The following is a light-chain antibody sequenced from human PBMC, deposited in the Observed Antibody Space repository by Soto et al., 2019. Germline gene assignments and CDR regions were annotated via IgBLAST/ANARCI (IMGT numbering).Light chain of an antibody. CDR2: RNS. J-gene: IGLJ2*01. CDR3: AAWDDSLSGVV. V-gene: IGLV1-47*01. CDR1: SSNIGSNY. Sequence: QSVLTQPPSASGTPGQRVTISCSGSSSNIGSNYVYWYQQLPGTVPQLLIYRNSERPSGAPDRFSGSKSGTSASLAISGLRSEDEADYYCAAWDDSLSGVVFGGGTQLTVL.